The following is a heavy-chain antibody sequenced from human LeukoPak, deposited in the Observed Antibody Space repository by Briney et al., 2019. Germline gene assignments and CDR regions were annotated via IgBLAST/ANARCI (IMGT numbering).Heavy chain of an antibody. D-gene: IGHD1-26*01. V-gene: IGHV1-69*04. J-gene: IGHJ4*02. CDR1: GGTFSSYA. CDR2: IIPILGIA. Sequence: SVKVSCKASGGTFSSYAISWVRQAPGQGLEWMGRIIPILGIANYAQKFQGRVTITADKSTSTAYMELSSLRSEDTAVYYCARSSWYSGSYFDYWGQGTLVTVSS. CDR3: ARSSWYSGSYFDY.